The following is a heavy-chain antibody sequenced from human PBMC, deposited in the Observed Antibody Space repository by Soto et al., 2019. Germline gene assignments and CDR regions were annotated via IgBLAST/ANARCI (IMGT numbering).Heavy chain of an antibody. CDR3: AIPTVTNWYFDL. D-gene: IGHD4-17*01. V-gene: IGHV4-34*01. CDR2: INHSGST. Sequence: QVQLQQWGAGLLKPSETLSLTCAVYGGSFSGYYWSWIRQPPGKGLEWIGEINHSGSTNYNPSLKSRVTISVDTSKNQFPLKLSSVTAADTAVYYCAIPTVTNWYFDLWGRGTLVTVSS. CDR1: GGSFSGYY. J-gene: IGHJ2*01.